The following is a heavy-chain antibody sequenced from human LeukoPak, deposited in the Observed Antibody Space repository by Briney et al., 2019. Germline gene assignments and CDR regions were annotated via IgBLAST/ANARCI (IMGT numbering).Heavy chain of an antibody. CDR2: INPYSGDT. CDR3: ARDQGSLTRSWYTGY. D-gene: IGHD6-13*01. Sequence: ASVKVSCKASGYTFTGYHVHWVRQAPGQGLEWMGRINPYSGDTNFAQKFQGRVTMTRDTSITTAYMDLSSLTPDDTAVYFCARDQGSLTRSWYTGYWGQGTQVTVSS. V-gene: IGHV1-2*06. J-gene: IGHJ4*02. CDR1: GYTFTGYH.